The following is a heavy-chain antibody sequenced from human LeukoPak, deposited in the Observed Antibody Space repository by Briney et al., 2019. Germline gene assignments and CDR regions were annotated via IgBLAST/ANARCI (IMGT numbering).Heavy chain of an antibody. D-gene: IGHD6-19*01. Sequence: GGSLRLSGVASGFSFSNYWMSWVRQAPGKGLEWVANIKQGGSQKNYVDSVKGRFTISRDNAKNSLYLQMNSLRAEDTAVYYCASDRFSSGDFWGQGTLVAVSS. J-gene: IGHJ4*02. CDR3: ASDRFSSGDF. V-gene: IGHV3-7*01. CDR2: IKQGGSQK. CDR1: GFSFSNYW.